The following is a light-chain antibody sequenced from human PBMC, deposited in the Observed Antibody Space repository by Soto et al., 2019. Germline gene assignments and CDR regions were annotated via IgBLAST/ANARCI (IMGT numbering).Light chain of an antibody. CDR3: QQYGSSPLT. J-gene: IGKJ4*01. V-gene: IGKV3-20*01. Sequence: EVVLTQSPGTLSLSPGERATLSCRASQSVTSSYLAWYHQKPGQAPRLLIYGASSRATGIPDRFSGSGSGTDFTLTSSRLEPEDFAVYYCQQYGSSPLTFGGGTKVEIK. CDR1: QSVTSSY. CDR2: GAS.